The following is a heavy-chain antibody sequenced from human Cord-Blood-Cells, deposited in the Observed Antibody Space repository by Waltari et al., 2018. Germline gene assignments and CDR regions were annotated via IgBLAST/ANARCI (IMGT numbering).Heavy chain of an antibody. J-gene: IGHJ3*02. Sequence: EVQLVESGGGLVQPGGSLRLSCAASGFALSSYVRSWVRQAPGKGLEWVANIKQDGSEKYYVDSVKGRFTISRDNAKNSLYLQMNSLRAEDTAVYYCARIRIVRAFDIWGQGTMVTVSS. V-gene: IGHV3-7*01. CDR2: IKQDGSEK. CDR1: GFALSSYV. CDR3: ARIRIVRAFDI. D-gene: IGHD6-6*01.